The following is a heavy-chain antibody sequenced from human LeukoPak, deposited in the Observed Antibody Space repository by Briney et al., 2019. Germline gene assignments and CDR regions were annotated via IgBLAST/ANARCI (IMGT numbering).Heavy chain of an antibody. Sequence: SETLSLTCAVSSGYISNNCGSWIRQSAGSGLEWIGRICSSGSTNYNPSLKSRVAMSVDTSKVQFSLQLSSVTAADTAIYFWAGGPTLTGNSWIDPWGRGTLVTVSS. J-gene: IGHJ5*02. CDR1: SGYISNNC. V-gene: IGHV4-4*07. D-gene: IGHD3-9*01. CDR2: ICSSGST. CDR3: AGGPTLTGNSWIDP.